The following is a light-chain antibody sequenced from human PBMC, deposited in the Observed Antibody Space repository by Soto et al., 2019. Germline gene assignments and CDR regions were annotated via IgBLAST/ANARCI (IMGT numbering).Light chain of an antibody. J-gene: IGKJ3*01. CDR2: GAS. V-gene: IGKV3-15*01. Sequence: EIVMTQSPATLSVSPGERATLSCRASQSVSTNLAWYQQKPGQAPRLLIYGASTRATGFPARFSGSGSGTEFTLTISSLQSQDFAVYYCQQYNNWPPVTFGPGTKVDI. CDR3: QQYNNWPPVT. CDR1: QSVSTN.